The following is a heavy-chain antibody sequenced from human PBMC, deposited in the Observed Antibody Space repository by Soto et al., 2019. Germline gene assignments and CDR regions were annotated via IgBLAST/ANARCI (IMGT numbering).Heavy chain of an antibody. D-gene: IGHD3-10*01. J-gene: IGHJ4*02. CDR3: ARDFSGSMEY. CDR2: IYPSGGST. Sequence: ASVKVSCKASGYTFTSYYMHWVRQAPGQGLEWMGIIYPSGGSTRNTQKFQGRVTMTRDTSTSTVYMELSSLRSEDTAVYDCARDFSGSMEYWGRGTLVTVCS. CDR1: GYTFTSYY. V-gene: IGHV1-46*01.